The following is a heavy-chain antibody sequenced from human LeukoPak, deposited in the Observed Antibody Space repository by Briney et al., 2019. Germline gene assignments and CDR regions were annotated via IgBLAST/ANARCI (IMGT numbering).Heavy chain of an antibody. D-gene: IGHD4-17*01. V-gene: IGHV3-7*01. J-gene: IGHJ4*02. CDR3: ARDEGAYGDTHDD. CDR2: IKQDGSEK. Sequence: GGSLRLSCAASGFTFSSYWMSWVRQAPGKGLEWVANIKQDGSEKYYVDPVKGRFTISRDNAKDSLFLQMTSLRAEDTAVYFCARDEGAYGDTHDDWGQGTLVTVSS. CDR1: GFTFSSYW.